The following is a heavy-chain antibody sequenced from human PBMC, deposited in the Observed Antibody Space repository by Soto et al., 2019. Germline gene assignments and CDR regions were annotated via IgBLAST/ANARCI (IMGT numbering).Heavy chain of an antibody. V-gene: IGHV1-69*06. Sequence: QVQLVQSGAEVKKPGSSVKVSCEASGGTFNTYTINWVRQAPGRGLEWMGHVIPMYDSVNYAESFQGRVTIAADKSTNIAYMQLSTLRSEDTALYFCASWRSYSGSYCFDYWGQGTLVIVSS. CDR2: VIPMYDSV. CDR3: ASWRSYSGSYCFDY. J-gene: IGHJ4*02. CDR1: GGTFNTYT. D-gene: IGHD1-26*01.